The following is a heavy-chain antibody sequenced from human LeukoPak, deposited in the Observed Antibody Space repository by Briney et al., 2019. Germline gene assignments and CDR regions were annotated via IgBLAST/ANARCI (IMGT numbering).Heavy chain of an antibody. J-gene: IGHJ1*01. CDR1: GFIFSSKW. D-gene: IGHD6-19*01. CDR3: ATNGWYCLDH. V-gene: IGHV4-4*02. CDR2: IYHSGST. Sequence: GSLRLSCAASGFIFSSKWMSWVRQPPGKGLEWIGEIYHSGSTNYNPSLQSRVTISVDKSNNHFSLRLTSVTAADTAVYYCATNGWYCLDHWGQGALVTVSS.